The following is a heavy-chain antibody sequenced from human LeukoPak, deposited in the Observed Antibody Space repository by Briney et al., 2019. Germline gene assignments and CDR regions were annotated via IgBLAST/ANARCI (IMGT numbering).Heavy chain of an antibody. CDR1: GDSISSSSYY. CDR3: ARFKDYYVSGSYYRPFDY. D-gene: IGHD3-10*01. V-gene: IGHV4-39*07. J-gene: IGHJ4*02. Sequence: SETLSLTCTVSGDSISSSSYYWGWIRHPPGKGLEWIGSIPYSGSTYYNPSLKSRLTISVDTSKNQFSLKLSSVTAADTAVYYCARFKDYYVSGSYYRPFDYRGQGTLVTVSS. CDR2: IPYSGST.